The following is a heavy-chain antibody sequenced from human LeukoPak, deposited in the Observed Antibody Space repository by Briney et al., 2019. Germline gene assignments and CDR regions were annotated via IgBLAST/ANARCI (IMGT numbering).Heavy chain of an antibody. CDR3: AREDIVVVPAAIVAFDI. V-gene: IGHV4-39*07. CDR1: GGSISSSSYY. Sequence: PSETLSLTCTVSGGSISSSSYYWGWIRQPPGKGLEWIGSIYYSGSTYYNPSLKSRVTISVDTSKNQFSLKLSSVTAADTAVYYCAREDIVVVPAAIVAFDIWGQGTMVTVSS. CDR2: IYYSGST. J-gene: IGHJ3*02. D-gene: IGHD2-2*01.